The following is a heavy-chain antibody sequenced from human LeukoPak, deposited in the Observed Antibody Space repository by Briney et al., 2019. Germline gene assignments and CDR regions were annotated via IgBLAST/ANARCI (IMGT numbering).Heavy chain of an antibody. J-gene: IGHJ4*02. CDR1: GYTFTSYD. CDR3: ARGEPMDIVATTYFDY. V-gene: IGHV1-8*01. Sequence: ASVKVSCKASGYTFTSYDINWVRQATGQGLEWMGWMNPNSGNTGYAQKFQGRVTMTRNTSISTAYMELSSLRSEDTAVYYCARGEPMDIVATTYFDYWGQGTLVTVSS. CDR2: MNPNSGNT. D-gene: IGHD5-12*01.